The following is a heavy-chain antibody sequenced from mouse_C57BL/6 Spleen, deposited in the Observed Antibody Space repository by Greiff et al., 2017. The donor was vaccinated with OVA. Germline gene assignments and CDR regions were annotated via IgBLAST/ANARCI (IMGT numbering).Heavy chain of an antibody. Sequence: QVQLQQSGAELVKPGASVKISCKASGYAFSSYWMNWVKQRPGKGLEWIGQIYPGDGDTNYNGKFKGKATLTVDKSSSTAYMQLSSLTSEDSAVYYCARRDYGSSYVGTMDYWGQGTSVTVSS. CDR3: ARRDYGSSYVGTMDY. CDR1: GYAFSSYW. V-gene: IGHV1-80*01. J-gene: IGHJ4*01. CDR2: IYPGDGDT. D-gene: IGHD1-1*01.